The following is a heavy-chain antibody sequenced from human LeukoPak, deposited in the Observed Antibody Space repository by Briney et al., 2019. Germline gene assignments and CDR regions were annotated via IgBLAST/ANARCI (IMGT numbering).Heavy chain of an antibody. V-gene: IGHV3-21*01. CDR2: ISGSSNYI. D-gene: IGHD3-10*01. CDR1: GFTFSSYS. CDR3: ARDLFTRVADSGGS. Sequence: PGGSLRLSCAASGFTFSSYSMNWVRQAPGKGLEWVSSISGSSNYIYYADSLKGRFTISRDNAKNSLYLQMNSLRAEDTAVYYCARDLFTRVADSGGSWGQGTLVTVSS. J-gene: IGHJ5*02.